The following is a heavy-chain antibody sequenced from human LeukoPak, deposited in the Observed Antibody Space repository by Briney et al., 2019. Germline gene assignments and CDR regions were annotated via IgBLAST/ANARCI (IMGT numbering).Heavy chain of an antibody. CDR2: INPNSGGT. Sequence: ASVKVSCKASGYTFTGYYMHWVRQAPGQGLEWMGWINPNSGGTNYAQKFQGRVTMTRDTSISTAYMELSRLRSDDTAVYYCARDYGDYVMGFDYWGQGTLVTVSS. J-gene: IGHJ4*02. D-gene: IGHD4-17*01. CDR3: ARDYGDYVMGFDY. V-gene: IGHV1-2*02. CDR1: GYTFTGYY.